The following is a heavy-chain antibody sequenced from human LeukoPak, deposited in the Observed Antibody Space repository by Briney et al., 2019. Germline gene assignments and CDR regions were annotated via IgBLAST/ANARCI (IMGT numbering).Heavy chain of an antibody. CDR1: GFPVSSNY. Sequence: QPGGSLRLSCAASGFPVSSNYMSWVRQAPGKGLEWVSVIYSGGTTYYADSVKGRFTISRDNSKNTLHLQMNSLRAEDTAVYYCARDQYSYAHAAHWGQGTLVTVSS. D-gene: IGHD5-18*01. CDR3: ARDQYSYAHAAH. CDR2: IYSGGTT. V-gene: IGHV3-66*01. J-gene: IGHJ4*02.